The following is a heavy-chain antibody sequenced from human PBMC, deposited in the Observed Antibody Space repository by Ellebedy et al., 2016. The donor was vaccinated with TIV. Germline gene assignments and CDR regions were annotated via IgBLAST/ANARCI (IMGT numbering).Heavy chain of an antibody. V-gene: IGHV3-64D*09. CDR3: AKDRGAITYCFDP. J-gene: IGHJ5*02. Sequence: GESLKISCSASGFTFSNYAMHWVRQAPGKGLEYVSAISSNGGNTYYADSVKGRFTISRDNSKNTVFLQMSSLRAEDTAVYYCAKDRGAITYCFDPWGQGTLVTVSS. D-gene: IGHD2-21*01. CDR2: ISSNGGNT. CDR1: GFTFSNYA.